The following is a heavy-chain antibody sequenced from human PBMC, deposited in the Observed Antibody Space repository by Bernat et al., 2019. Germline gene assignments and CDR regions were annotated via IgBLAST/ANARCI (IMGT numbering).Heavy chain of an antibody. Sequence: EVQLVESGGGLVQPGGSLRLSCAASGFTVSSNYMSWVRQAPGKGLEWVSVIYSGGDTYYADSGKGRFTISRDGSKNTLYLQMNSLRAEDTAVYYCAGLLSGSYYLNYFDYWGQGTLVTVSS. CDR3: AGLLSGSYYLNYFDY. V-gene: IGHV3-66*04. CDR1: GFTVSSNY. J-gene: IGHJ4*02. D-gene: IGHD1-26*01. CDR2: IYSGGDT.